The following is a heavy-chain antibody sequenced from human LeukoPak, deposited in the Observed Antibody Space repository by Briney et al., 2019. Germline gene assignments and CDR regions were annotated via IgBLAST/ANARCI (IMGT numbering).Heavy chain of an antibody. D-gene: IGHD3-22*01. CDR3: ARLGYYYDSSGYLFDY. CDR1: GGSISSYY. Sequence: SETLSLTCTVSGGSISSYYWSWIRQPPGKGLEWIGYIYYSGSTNYNPSLKSRITISVDTSKNQFSLKLSSVTAADTAVYYCARLGYYYDSSGYLFDYWGQGTLVTVSS. J-gene: IGHJ4*02. V-gene: IGHV4-59*08. CDR2: IYYSGST.